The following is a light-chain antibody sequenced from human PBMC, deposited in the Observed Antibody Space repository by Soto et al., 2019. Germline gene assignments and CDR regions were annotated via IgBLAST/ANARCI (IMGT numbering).Light chain of an antibody. CDR1: QSISNY. J-gene: IGKJ2*01. CDR3: QQSYSTPPGT. CDR2: DAS. V-gene: IGKV1-39*01. Sequence: DIQMTQSPSSLSASVGDRVTTTCRASQSISNYLNWYQQKPGKAPNLLIYDASSLQSGVPSRFSGSGSGTDFTLTISSLQPEDFATYYCQQSYSTPPGTFGQGTKVDIK.